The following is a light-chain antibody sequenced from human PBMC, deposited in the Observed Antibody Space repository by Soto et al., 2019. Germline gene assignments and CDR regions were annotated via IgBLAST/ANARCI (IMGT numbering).Light chain of an antibody. CDR3: QQSYSTPWT. V-gene: IGKV1-39*01. J-gene: IGKJ1*01. Sequence: DIQMTQSPASLSASVGDRVTITCRATQSVAKYVNWYPQKPGQAPNLLIYTSSNLQSGVPSRFTGSGFTTDFTLTISSLQPEDFASYYCQQSYSTPWTFGQGTKVEIK. CDR2: TSS. CDR1: QSVAKY.